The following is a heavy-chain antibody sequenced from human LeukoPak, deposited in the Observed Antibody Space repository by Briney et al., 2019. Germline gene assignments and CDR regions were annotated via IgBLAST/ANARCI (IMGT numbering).Heavy chain of an antibody. CDR1: GYSISDYY. J-gene: IGHJ6*03. CDR3: ARGRSGWYGGYYYYYYYMDV. CDR2: IYYSGST. V-gene: IGHV4-59*01. Sequence: SETLSLTCTVSGYSISDYYWTWIRQPPGKGLEWIGYIYYSGSTHYNPSLKSRVTISVDTSKNQFSLKLSSVTAADTAVYYCARGRSGWYGGYYYYYYYMDVWGKGTTVTVSS. D-gene: IGHD6-19*01.